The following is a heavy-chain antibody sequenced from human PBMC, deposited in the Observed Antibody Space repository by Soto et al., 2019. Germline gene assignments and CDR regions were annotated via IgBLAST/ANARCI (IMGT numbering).Heavy chain of an antibody. J-gene: IGHJ4*02. CDR2: IDKSGGDT. V-gene: IGHV3-23*05. CDR3: AKDTYSRSWYF. D-gene: IGHD2-2*01. Sequence: EVQLLESGGDLVQPGGSLRLSCAASGFTFTNYLMTWVRQAPGKGLACVSSIDKSGGDTYYADAVKGRFTISRDNSKNTLYLQMNGLRAEDTALYYCAKDTYSRSWYFWGQGTLVTVSS. CDR1: GFTFTNYL.